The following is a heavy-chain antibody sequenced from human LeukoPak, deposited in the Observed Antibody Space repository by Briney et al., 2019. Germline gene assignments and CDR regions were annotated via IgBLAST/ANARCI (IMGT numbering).Heavy chain of an antibody. CDR3: ARRNGYCGGDCDAFDI. Sequence: GGSLRLSCAASGFTFSSYEMNWVRQAPGKGLEWVSYISSSGSTIYYADSVKGRFTISRDNAKNSLYLQMNSLRAEDTAVYYCARRNGYCGGDCDAFDIWGQGTMVTVSS. V-gene: IGHV3-48*03. D-gene: IGHD2-21*02. CDR2: ISSSGSTI. CDR1: GFTFSSYE. J-gene: IGHJ3*02.